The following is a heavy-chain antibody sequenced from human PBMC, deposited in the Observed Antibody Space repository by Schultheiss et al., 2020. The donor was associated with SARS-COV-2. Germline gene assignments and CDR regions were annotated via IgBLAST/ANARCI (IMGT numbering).Heavy chain of an antibody. CDR2: ISYDGSNK. J-gene: IGHJ5*02. V-gene: IGHV3-30*07. Sequence: GGSLRLSCAASGFTFSSYAMHWVRQAPGKGLEWVAVISYDGSNKYYADSVKGRFTISRDNSKNTLYLQMNSLRVEDTAVYYCAKVPGGGYYTRWFDPWGQGTLVTVSS. D-gene: IGHD3-3*01. CDR3: AKVPGGGYYTRWFDP. CDR1: GFTFSSYA.